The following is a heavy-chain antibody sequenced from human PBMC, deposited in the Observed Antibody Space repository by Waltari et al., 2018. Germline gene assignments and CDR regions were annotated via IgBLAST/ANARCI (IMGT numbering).Heavy chain of an antibody. CDR2: IYYSGST. CDR3: ARSGDYYWSTPKALI. Sequence: QVQLQESGPGLVKPSGTLSLTCTVSGGSISSYYWSWIRQPPGKGLEWIGYIYYSGSTNYNPSLKSRVTISVDTSKNQFSLKLSSVTAADTAVYYCARSGDYYWSTPKALIWGQGTMVTVSS. J-gene: IGHJ3*02. CDR1: GGSISSYY. D-gene: IGHD3-3*01. V-gene: IGHV4-59*01.